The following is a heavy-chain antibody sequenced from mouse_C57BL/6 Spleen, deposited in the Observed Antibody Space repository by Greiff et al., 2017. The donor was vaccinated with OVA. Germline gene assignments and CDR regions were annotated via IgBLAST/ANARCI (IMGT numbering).Heavy chain of an antibody. J-gene: IGHJ3*01. V-gene: IGHV1-61*01. CDR1: GYTFTSYW. CDR3: ARRDYGSRGFAY. CDR2: IYPSDSET. D-gene: IGHD1-1*01. Sequence: QVQLQQSGAELVRPGSSVKLSCKASGYTFTSYWMDWVKQRPGQGLEWIGNIYPSDSETHYNQKFKDKATLTVDKSSSTAYMQLSSLTSEDSAVYYCARRDYGSRGFAYWGQGTLVTVSA.